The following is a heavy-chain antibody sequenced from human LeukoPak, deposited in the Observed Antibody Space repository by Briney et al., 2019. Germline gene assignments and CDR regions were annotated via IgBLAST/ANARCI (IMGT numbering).Heavy chain of an antibody. V-gene: IGHV4-34*01. J-gene: IGHJ4*02. CDR3: ARGRKPFDY. CDR1: GGSFSGYY. CDR2: INHSGST. Sequence: PSETLSLTCAVYGGSFSGYYWSWIRQPQGKGLEWIGEINHSGSTNYNPSLKSRVTISVDTSKNQFSLKLSSVTAADTAVYYCARGRKPFDYWGQGTLVTVSS.